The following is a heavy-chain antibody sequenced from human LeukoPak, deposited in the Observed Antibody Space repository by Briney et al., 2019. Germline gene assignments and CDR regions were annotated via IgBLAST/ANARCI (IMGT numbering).Heavy chain of an antibody. V-gene: IGHV4-34*01. CDR3: ALNPWETNYYYMDV. Sequence: SETLSLTCAVYGGSFSGYYWSWIRQPPGKGLEWIGEINHSGSTNYNPSLKSRVTISVDTSKNQSSLKLSSVTAADTAVYYCALNPWETNYYYMDVWGKGTTVTVSS. J-gene: IGHJ6*03. CDR1: GGSFSGYY. CDR2: INHSGST. D-gene: IGHD1-14*01.